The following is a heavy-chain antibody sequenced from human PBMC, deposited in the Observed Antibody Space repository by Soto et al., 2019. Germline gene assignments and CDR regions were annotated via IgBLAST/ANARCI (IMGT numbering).Heavy chain of an antibody. CDR2: ISVSGVST. CDR3: AQEDEVLSTTPPHFDY. J-gene: IGHJ4*02. Sequence: EVQLLESGGGLVQPGGSLRLSCAASGFTFSTYGMNLVRQAPGKGLEWVSGISVSGVSTYFSDSVKGRFTSSRDNSKTTLYLQMNILTAEDTAVYYCAQEDEVLSTTPPHFDYWGQGNLVTVSS. V-gene: IGHV3-23*01. D-gene: IGHD2-15*01. CDR1: GFTFSTYG.